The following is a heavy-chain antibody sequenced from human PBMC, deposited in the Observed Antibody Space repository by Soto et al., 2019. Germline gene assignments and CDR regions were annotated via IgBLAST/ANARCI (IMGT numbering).Heavy chain of an antibody. Sequence: TSETLSLTCTVSGGSISSYYWSWIRQPPGKGLEWIGYIYYSGSTNYNPSLKSRVAISVDTSKNQFSLRLSSVTAADTAVYYCARGGIINYYGSGSYYRAKMDVCGQGTTVTVS. D-gene: IGHD3-10*01. CDR3: ARGGIINYYGSGSYYRAKMDV. CDR1: GGSISSYY. CDR2: IYYSGST. V-gene: IGHV4-59*01. J-gene: IGHJ6*02.